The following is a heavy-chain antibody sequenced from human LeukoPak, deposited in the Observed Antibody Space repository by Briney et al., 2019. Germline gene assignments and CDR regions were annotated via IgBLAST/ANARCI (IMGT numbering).Heavy chain of an antibody. D-gene: IGHD3-22*01. J-gene: IGHJ4*02. CDR1: AYSFTTYW. CDR3: ARQAYYYDSSDYYVHYFDY. V-gene: IGHV5-51*01. Sequence: GDSLNISCKGSAYSFTTYWIAWVRQMPGKGLEWMGIIYPGDSDTRYSPSFQGQVTISADKSINTAYLQWSSLKASDTAMYYCARQAYYYDSSDYYVHYFDYWGQGTLVTVSS. CDR2: IYPGDSDT.